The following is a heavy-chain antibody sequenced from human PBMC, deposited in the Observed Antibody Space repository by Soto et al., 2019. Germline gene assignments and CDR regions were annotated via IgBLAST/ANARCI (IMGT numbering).Heavy chain of an antibody. D-gene: IGHD3-16*01. CDR2: IGTAGDT. Sequence: EVQLVESGGGLVQPGGSLRLSCAASGFTFSSYDMHWVRQATGKGLEWVSAIGTAGDTYYPGSVKGRFTISRENAKNSLYLQMNSLRAEDTAVYYCARALRVWYFDLWGRGTLVTVSS. V-gene: IGHV3-13*01. CDR1: GFTFSSYD. J-gene: IGHJ2*01. CDR3: ARALRVWYFDL.